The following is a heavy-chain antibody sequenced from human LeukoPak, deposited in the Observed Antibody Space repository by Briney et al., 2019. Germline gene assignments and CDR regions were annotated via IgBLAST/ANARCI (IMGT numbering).Heavy chain of an antibody. CDR2: MNPKSGGT. J-gene: IGHJ4*02. Sequence: ASVTLSFKPSGYKFTDPSMHWVRQAPGQGLEWMGRMNPKSGGTYIAQKFQDRVAMTRDTSINTAYMELSRLTSDDTAKYYCVTLGGHSLAAHNGFWGQGTLVTVSS. CDR3: VTLGGHSLAAHNGF. CDR1: GYKFTDPS. V-gene: IGHV1-2*06. D-gene: IGHD5-12*01.